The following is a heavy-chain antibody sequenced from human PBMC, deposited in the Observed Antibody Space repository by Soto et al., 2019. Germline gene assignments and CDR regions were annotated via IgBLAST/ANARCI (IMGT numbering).Heavy chain of an antibody. J-gene: IGHJ4*02. D-gene: IGHD6-19*01. Sequence: QVQLQESGPGLLKASETLSLTCTVSGGSVSSGDYYWSWIRQPPGKGLEWIGYITYSGSTYFNPSLKSRLTMSIDKSQNQFSLNLSSVTASDTAGYYCARDRVAVAVGDYWGQGTLVIVSA. CDR1: GGSVSSGDYY. V-gene: IGHV4-30-4*01. CDR2: ITYSGST. CDR3: ARDRVAVAVGDY.